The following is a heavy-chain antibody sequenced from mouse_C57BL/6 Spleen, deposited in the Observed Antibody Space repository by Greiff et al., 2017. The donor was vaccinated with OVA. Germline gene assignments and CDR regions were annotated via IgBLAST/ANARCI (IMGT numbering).Heavy chain of an antibody. V-gene: IGHV1-55*01. Sequence: QVQLKQPGAELVQPGASVKMSCKSSDYAFPSHWITWVQQRPGQGLELIGDIYPGSGSTNYTEKIKRQSTLTVETSFSTAYMQLSSLTSEDSAVHYCASVYGNHCYFDVWGTGTTVTVSS. CDR2: IYPGSGST. CDR3: ASVYGNHCYFDV. CDR1: DYAFPSHW. D-gene: IGHD2-1*01. J-gene: IGHJ1*03.